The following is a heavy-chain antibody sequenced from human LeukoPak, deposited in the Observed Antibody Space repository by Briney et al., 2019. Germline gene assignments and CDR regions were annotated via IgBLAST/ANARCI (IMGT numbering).Heavy chain of an antibody. V-gene: IGHV4-34*01. CDR3: ARGFPDYVWGSYRRNWFDP. D-gene: IGHD3-16*02. Sequence: SETLSLTCAVYGGSFSGYYWSWISQPPGKGLEWIGEINHSGSTNYNPSLKSRVTISVDTSKNQFSLKLSSVTAADTAVYYCARGFPDYVWGSYRRNWFDPWAREPWSPSPQ. CDR1: GGSFSGYY. J-gene: IGHJ5*02. CDR2: INHSGST.